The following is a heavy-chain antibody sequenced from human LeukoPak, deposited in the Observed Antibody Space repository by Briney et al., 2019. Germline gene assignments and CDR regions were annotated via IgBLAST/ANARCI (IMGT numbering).Heavy chain of an antibody. CDR3: ARSLLGYSGQINQRSYYYYYYYMDV. CDR1: GDSVSSNSAA. Sequence: SQTLSLTCAISGDSVSSNSAAWNWIRQSPSRGLEWLGRTYYRSKWYNDYAVSVKSRITINPDTSKNQFSLQLNSVTPEDTAVYYCARSLLGYSGQINQRSYYYYYYYMDVWGKGTTVTVSS. D-gene: IGHD5-12*01. J-gene: IGHJ6*03. V-gene: IGHV6-1*01. CDR2: TYYRSKWYN.